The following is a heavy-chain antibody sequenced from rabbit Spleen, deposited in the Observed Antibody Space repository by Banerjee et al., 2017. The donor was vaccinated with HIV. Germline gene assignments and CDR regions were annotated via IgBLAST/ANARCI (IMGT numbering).Heavy chain of an antibody. Sequence: QQQLEESGGGLVKPGGTRTLTCTASGFTLSSNYWMCWVRQAPGKGPEWIACIYGGGVNAYYASWAKGRFTISKTSSTTVTLQMTRLTAADTATYFCARDTSSSFSSYGMDLWGPGTLVTVS. CDR1: GFTLSSNYW. CDR2: IYGGGVNA. J-gene: IGHJ6*01. D-gene: IGHD1-1*01. CDR3: ARDTSSSFSSYGMDL. V-gene: IGHV1S45*01.